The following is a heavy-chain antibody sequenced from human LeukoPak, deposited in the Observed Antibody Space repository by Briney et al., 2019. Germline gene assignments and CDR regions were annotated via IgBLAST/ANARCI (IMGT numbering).Heavy chain of an antibody. CDR2: IIPILGIA. J-gene: IGHJ6*02. V-gene: IGHV1-69*04. CDR1: GGTFSSYA. CDR3: ARKAYSSGSYGMDV. Sequence: SVTVSCTASGGTFSSYAISWVRQAPGQGLEWMGRIIPILGIANYAQKFQGRVTITADKSTSTAYMELSSLRSEDTAVYYCARKAYSSGSYGMDVWGQGTTVTVSS. D-gene: IGHD6-19*01.